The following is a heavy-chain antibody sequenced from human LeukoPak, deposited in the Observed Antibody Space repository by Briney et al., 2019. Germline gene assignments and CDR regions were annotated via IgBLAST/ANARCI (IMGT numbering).Heavy chain of an antibody. Sequence: PGGSLRLSCAASGFTFSSYEMNWVRQAPGKGLEWVSYISSSGSTIYYADSVKGRFTISRDNAKNSLYLQMNSLRAEDTAVYYCAASITPNAFDTWGQGTMVTVSS. CDR3: AASITPNAFDT. V-gene: IGHV3-48*03. J-gene: IGHJ3*02. CDR1: GFTFSSYE. CDR2: ISSSGSTI. D-gene: IGHD4-23*01.